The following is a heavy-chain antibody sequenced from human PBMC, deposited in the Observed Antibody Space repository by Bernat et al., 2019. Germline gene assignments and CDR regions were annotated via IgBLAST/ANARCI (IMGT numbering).Heavy chain of an antibody. D-gene: IGHD2-15*01. J-gene: IGHJ4*02. CDR1: GFTFSSYA. V-gene: IGHV3-30*01. CDR2: ISYDGSNK. Sequence: QVQLVESGGGVVQPGRSLRLSCAASGFTFSSYAMHWVRQAPGKGLEWVAVISYDGSNKYYADSVKGRFTISRDNSKNTLYLQMNSLRAEDTAVYYCAREDCSGGSCQDYWGQGTLVTVSS. CDR3: AREDCSGGSCQDY.